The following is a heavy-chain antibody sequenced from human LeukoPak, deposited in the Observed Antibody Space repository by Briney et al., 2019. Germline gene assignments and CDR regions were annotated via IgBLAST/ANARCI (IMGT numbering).Heavy chain of an antibody. Sequence: SETLSLTCAVYGGSFSGYYWSWLRQPPGKGLEWIGEINHSGSTNYNPSLKSRVTISVDTSKNQFSLKLGSVTAADTAVYYCAKNYYDSSGYYDYWGQGTLVTVSS. D-gene: IGHD3-22*01. V-gene: IGHV4-34*01. CDR1: GGSFSGYY. CDR2: INHSGST. J-gene: IGHJ4*02. CDR3: AKNYYDSSGYYDY.